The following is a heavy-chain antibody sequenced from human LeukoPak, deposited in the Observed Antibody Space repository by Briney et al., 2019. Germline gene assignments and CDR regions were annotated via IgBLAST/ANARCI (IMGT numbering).Heavy chain of an antibody. CDR1: GGSISSYY. D-gene: IGHD4/OR15-4a*01. V-gene: IGHV4-4*07. CDR3: ARDSRAPGPTHYYYYGMDV. J-gene: IGHJ6*02. CDR2: IYTSGST. Sequence: SETLSLTCTVSGGSISSYYWSWIRQPAGKGLEWIGRIYTSGSTNYNPSLKSRVTMSVDTSKNQFSLKLSSVTAADTAVYYCARDSRAPGPTHYYYYGMDVWGQGTTVTVSS.